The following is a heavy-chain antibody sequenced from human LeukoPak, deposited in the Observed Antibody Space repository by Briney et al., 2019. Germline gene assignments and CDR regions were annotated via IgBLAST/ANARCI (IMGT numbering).Heavy chain of an antibody. CDR2: ISSSGNSI. CDR3: ARVEYGVAMLRH. J-gene: IGHJ4*02. Sequence: GGSLRLSCVVSGFTFSNYEMNWVRQAPGKGLEWVSYISSSGNSIYYVDSVKARFTISRDNAKNSLYLQMNSLRAEDTAVYYRARVEYGVAMLRHWGQGTLVTVSS. D-gene: IGHD3-3*01. CDR1: GFTFSNYE. V-gene: IGHV3-48*03.